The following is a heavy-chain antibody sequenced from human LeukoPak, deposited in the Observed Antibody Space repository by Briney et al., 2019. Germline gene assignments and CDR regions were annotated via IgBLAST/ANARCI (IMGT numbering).Heavy chain of an antibody. CDR2: MKGDGSEK. J-gene: IGHJ4*02. Sequence: GGSLRLSCAASGFTFSTYWMTWVRQAPGKGLEWVANMKGDGSEKYYVDSVKGRFTISRDNAKNSLYLQMNTLRPEDTAVYYCARERQNKDFWSGGDYWGQGTLVTVSS. CDR3: ARERQNKDFWSGGDY. D-gene: IGHD3-3*01. V-gene: IGHV3-7*01. CDR1: GFTFSTYW.